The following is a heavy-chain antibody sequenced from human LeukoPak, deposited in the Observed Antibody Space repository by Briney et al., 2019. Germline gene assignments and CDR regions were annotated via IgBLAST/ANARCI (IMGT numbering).Heavy chain of an antibody. D-gene: IGHD1-7*01. Sequence: SVKVSCKASGGTFSSYAISWVRQAPGQGLEWMGGIIPIFGTANYAQKFKGRVTITAYESTSTAYMELSSLRSEDTAVYYCARAVEWGTGTTYWFDPWGQGTLVTVSS. V-gene: IGHV1-69*13. CDR1: GGTFSSYA. J-gene: IGHJ5*02. CDR2: IIPIFGTA. CDR3: ARAVEWGTGTTYWFDP.